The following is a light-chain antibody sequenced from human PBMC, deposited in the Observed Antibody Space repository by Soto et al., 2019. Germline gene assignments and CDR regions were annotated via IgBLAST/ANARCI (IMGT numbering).Light chain of an antibody. Sequence: QSALTQPASVSGSPGQSITISCTGTSSDVGGYNYVSWYQQHPGKAPKLMIYDVSNRPSGVSNRFSGSKSGNTASLTISGLQAEDEADYWCSSFTTSGSRYVFGTGTKVTVL. CDR2: DVS. CDR3: SSFTTSGSRYV. J-gene: IGLJ1*01. V-gene: IGLV2-14*01. CDR1: SSDVGGYNY.